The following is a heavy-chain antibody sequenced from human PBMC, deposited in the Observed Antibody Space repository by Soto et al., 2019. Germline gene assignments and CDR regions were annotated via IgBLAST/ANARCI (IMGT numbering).Heavy chain of an antibody. CDR1: GFTFSSYS. CDR3: AREALCSGGSCYDDY. D-gene: IGHD2-15*01. Sequence: GGSLRLSCAASGFTFSSYSMNWVRQAPGKGLEWVSYISSSSSTIYYADSVKGRFTISRDNAKNSLCLQMNSLRDEDTAVYYCAREALCSGGSCYDDYWGQGTLVTVSS. V-gene: IGHV3-48*02. CDR2: ISSSSSTI. J-gene: IGHJ4*02.